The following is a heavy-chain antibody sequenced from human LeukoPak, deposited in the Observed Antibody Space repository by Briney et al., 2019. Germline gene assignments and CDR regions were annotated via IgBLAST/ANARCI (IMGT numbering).Heavy chain of an antibody. CDR1: GFTFSDYY. V-gene: IGHV3-11*05. J-gene: IGHJ2*01. D-gene: IGHD3-9*01. CDR2: ISSSSLYT. CDR3: AREAYDILTGYRSYWYFDL. Sequence: GGSLRLSCAASGFTFSDYYMSWIRQAPGKGLEWVSYISSSSLYTSYADSVKGRFTISRDNAKNSLYLQMNSLRAEDTAVYYCAREAYDILTGYRSYWYFDLWGRGTLVTVSS.